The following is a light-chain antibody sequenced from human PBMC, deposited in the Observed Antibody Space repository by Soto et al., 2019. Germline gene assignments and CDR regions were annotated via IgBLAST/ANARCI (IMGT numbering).Light chain of an antibody. J-gene: IGKJ1*01. CDR3: QQSYRTPPWT. CDR1: QSISSY. CDR2: SAS. V-gene: IGKV1-39*01. Sequence: DIQMTQSPSSLSASVGDRVTITCRASQSISSYLNWYQQKVGKAPKLLIYSASSLQSGVPARFSGRGSGTDFTLTIISLQPEDFATYYCQQSYRTPPWTFGQGTKLEIK.